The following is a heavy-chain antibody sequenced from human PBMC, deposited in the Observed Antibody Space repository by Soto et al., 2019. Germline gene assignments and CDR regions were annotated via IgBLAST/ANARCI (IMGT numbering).Heavy chain of an antibody. V-gene: IGHV1-69*04. J-gene: IGHJ4*02. CDR3: ARDPYPDGVEGCTNGVCSNERNY. D-gene: IGHD2-8*01. Sequence: ASVKVSCKASGGTFSSYTISWVRQAPGQGLEWMGRIIPILGIANYAQKFQGRVTITADRSTSTAYMELSSLRSEDTAVYYCARDPYPDGVEGCTNGVCSNERNYWGQGTLVTVSS. CDR1: GGTFSSYT. CDR2: IIPILGIA.